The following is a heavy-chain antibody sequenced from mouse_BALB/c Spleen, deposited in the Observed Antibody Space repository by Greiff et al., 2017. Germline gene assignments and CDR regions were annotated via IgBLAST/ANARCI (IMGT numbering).Heavy chain of an antibody. CDR2: ISSGGSYT. CDR3: ARQDYYLDY. V-gene: IGHV5-6*01. J-gene: IGHJ2*01. CDR1: GFTFSSYG. Sequence: EVMLVESGGDLVKPGGSLKLSCAASGFTFSSYGMSWVRQTPDKRLEWVATISSGGSYTYYPDSVKGRFTISRDNAKNTLYLQMSSLKSEDTAMYYCARQDYYLDYWGQGTTLTVSS.